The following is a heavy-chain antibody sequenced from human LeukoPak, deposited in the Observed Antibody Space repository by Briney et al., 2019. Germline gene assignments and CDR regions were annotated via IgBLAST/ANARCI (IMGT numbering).Heavy chain of an antibody. CDR3: ARDRRSAYGRVYYMDV. D-gene: IGHD2-8*01. Sequence: SETLSLTCTVSGGSISSGSYYWSWIRQPAGKGLEWIGRIYTSGSTNYNPSLKSRVTISVDTSKNQFSLKLSSVTAADTAVYYCARDRRSAYGRVYYMDVWGKGTTVTISS. V-gene: IGHV4-61*02. CDR1: GGSISSGSYY. J-gene: IGHJ6*03. CDR2: IYTSGST.